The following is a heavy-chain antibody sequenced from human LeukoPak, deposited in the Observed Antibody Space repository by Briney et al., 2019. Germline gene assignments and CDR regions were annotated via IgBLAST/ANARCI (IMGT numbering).Heavy chain of an antibody. CDR3: ARTGINNWFDP. J-gene: IGHJ5*02. CDR1: GYSFTNYW. Sequence: GESLKISCKSSGYSFTNYWIGWVRQMPGKGLEWMGIIYPGDSDTRYSPSFQGRVTISADKSISTAYLQWSSLKTSDTAMYYCARTGINNWFDPWGQGTLVTVSS. D-gene: IGHD1-1*01. V-gene: IGHV5-51*01. CDR2: IYPGDSDT.